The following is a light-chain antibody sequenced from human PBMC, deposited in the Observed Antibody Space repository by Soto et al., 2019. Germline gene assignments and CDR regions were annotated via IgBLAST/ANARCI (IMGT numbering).Light chain of an antibody. CDR2: DAS. CDR3: QQYNKWPPIT. Sequence: EIVMTQSPATLSVSPGERATLSCRASQTVSSNLAWYQQKPAQAPRLLIYDASTRATDIPARFSGSGSGTEFYLTISSLQSADVAVYYCQQYNKWPPITFGQGTRLEIK. J-gene: IGKJ5*01. V-gene: IGKV3-15*01. CDR1: QTVSSN.